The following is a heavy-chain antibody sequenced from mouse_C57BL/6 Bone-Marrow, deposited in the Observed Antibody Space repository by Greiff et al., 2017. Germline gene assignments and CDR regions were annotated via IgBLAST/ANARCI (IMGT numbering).Heavy chain of an antibody. Sequence: VQLQESGAELARPGASVKLSCKASGYSFTSYGISWVKQRTGQGLEWIGEIYPRSGNTYYNEKFKGKATLTADKSSSTAYMELRSLTSEDSAVYFCARWSANYYGSCFDYWGQGTTLTVSS. D-gene: IGHD1-1*01. V-gene: IGHV1-81*01. CDR1: GYSFTSYG. CDR2: IYPRSGNT. J-gene: IGHJ2*01. CDR3: ARWSANYYGSCFDY.